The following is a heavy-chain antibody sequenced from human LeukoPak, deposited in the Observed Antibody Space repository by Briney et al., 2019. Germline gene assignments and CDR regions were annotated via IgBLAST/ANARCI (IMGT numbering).Heavy chain of an antibody. Sequence: PSETLSLTCAVYGGSFSGYYWSWIRQPPGEGLGWIGEINNSGSTNYNPSLESRVTISVDTSKNQFSLKLSSVTAADTAVYYCARVEGKNVLRYFDWLSEAPENYYYYMDVWGKGTTVTISS. CDR2: INNSGST. V-gene: IGHV4-34*01. CDR1: GGSFSGYY. CDR3: ARVEGKNVLRYFDWLSEAPENYYYYMDV. J-gene: IGHJ6*03. D-gene: IGHD3-9*01.